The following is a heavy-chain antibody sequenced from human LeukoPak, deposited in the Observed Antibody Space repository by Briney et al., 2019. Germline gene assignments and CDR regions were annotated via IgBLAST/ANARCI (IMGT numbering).Heavy chain of an antibody. D-gene: IGHD1-26*01. Sequence: PGESLRLSCAASGFTFSSYGMHWVRQAPGKGLEWVAVIWYDGSNKYYADSVKGRFTISRDNSKNTLYLQMNSLRAEDTAVYYCARESSGGSYYTGPDYWGQGTLVTVSS. J-gene: IGHJ4*02. CDR3: ARESSGGSYYTGPDY. V-gene: IGHV3-33*01. CDR2: IWYDGSNK. CDR1: GFTFSSYG.